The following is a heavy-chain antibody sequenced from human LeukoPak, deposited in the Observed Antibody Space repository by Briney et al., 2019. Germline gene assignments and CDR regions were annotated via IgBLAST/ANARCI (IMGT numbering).Heavy chain of an antibody. CDR2: IDPNSGGT. CDR1: GYTFTTYY. D-gene: IGHD2-15*01. V-gene: IGHV1-2*02. J-gene: IGHJ3*01. Sequence: ASAKVSFKAAGYTFTTYYMHWVRQAPGQGLEWMGWIDPNSGGTDYAQKFQGRVTMTRDTSISTAYMELTSLRSDDTAVYYCSVRGGTFDVWGQGTLVTVSS. CDR3: SVRGGTFDV.